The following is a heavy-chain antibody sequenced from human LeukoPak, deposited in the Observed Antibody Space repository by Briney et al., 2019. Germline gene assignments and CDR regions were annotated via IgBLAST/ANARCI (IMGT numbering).Heavy chain of an antibody. J-gene: IGHJ4*02. D-gene: IGHD3-22*01. CDR2: ISAYNGIT. CDR3: ARNSRGYYFFDY. V-gene: IGHV1-18*01. Sequence: ASVKVSCKASGYTFTNYVISWVRQAPGQGPEWMGWISAYNGITNSAQRFQGRLTVTTDISTGTVYMELRSLRSDDTAVYYCARNSRGYYFFDYWGQGSLVTVSS. CDR1: GYTFTNYV.